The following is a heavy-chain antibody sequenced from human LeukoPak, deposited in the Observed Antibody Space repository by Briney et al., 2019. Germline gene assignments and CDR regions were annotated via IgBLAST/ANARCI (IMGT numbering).Heavy chain of an antibody. Sequence: SETLSLTCAVYGGSFSGYYWSWIRQPPGKGLEWIGEINHSGSTNYNPSLKSRVTISVDTSKNQFSLKLSSATAADTAVYYCARGSPTEGGYHDYWGQGTLVTVSS. CDR1: GGSFSGYY. CDR3: ARGSPTEGGYHDY. CDR2: INHSGST. J-gene: IGHJ4*02. V-gene: IGHV4-34*01. D-gene: IGHD3-22*01.